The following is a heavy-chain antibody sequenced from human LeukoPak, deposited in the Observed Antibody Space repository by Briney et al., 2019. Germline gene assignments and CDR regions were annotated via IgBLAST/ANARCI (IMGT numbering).Heavy chain of an antibody. Sequence: ASVKVSCKASGYTLTGYYMHWVRQAPGQGLEWMGWINPNSGGTNYAQKFQGRVTMTRDTSISTAYMELSRLRSDDTAVYYCARSLTIVVVAATGYWGQGTLVTVSS. V-gene: IGHV1-2*02. CDR2: INPNSGGT. J-gene: IGHJ4*02. D-gene: IGHD2-15*01. CDR1: GYTLTGYY. CDR3: ARSLTIVVVAATGY.